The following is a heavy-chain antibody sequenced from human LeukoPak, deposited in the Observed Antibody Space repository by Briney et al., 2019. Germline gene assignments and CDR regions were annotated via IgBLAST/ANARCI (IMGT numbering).Heavy chain of an antibody. V-gene: IGHV3-7*01. CDR3: ARDGACSSTSCYLYYYYGMDV. J-gene: IGHJ6*02. CDR2: IKQDGSEK. D-gene: IGHD2-2*01. CDR1: GFTFSSYW. Sequence: GGSLRLSCAASGFTFSSYWMSWVRQAPGKGLEWVANIKQDGSEKYYVDSVKGRFTISRDNAKNSLYLQMNSLRAEHTAVYYCARDGACSSTSCYLYYYYGMDVWGQGTTVTVSS.